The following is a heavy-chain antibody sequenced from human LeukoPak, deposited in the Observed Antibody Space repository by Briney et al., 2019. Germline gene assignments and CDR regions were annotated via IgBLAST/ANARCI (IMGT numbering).Heavy chain of an antibody. CDR3: AREFAYCGGDCYSGWFDP. CDR1: GGSISSGGYY. CDR2: IYYSGST. D-gene: IGHD2-21*02. Sequence: SETLPLTCSVSGGSISSGGYYWSWIRQHPGKGLEWIGDIYYSGSTYYNPSLKSRVTISVDTSKNQFSLKLSSVTAADTAVYYCAREFAYCGGDCYSGWFDPWGQGTLVTVSS. V-gene: IGHV4-31*03. J-gene: IGHJ5*02.